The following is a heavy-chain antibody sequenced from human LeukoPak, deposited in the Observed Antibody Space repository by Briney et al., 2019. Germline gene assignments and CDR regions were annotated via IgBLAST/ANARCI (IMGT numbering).Heavy chain of an antibody. Sequence: GESLDISCKGSGYSFTSYWIAWVRQMPGKGLEWMGIIYPHDSHTTCNPSFEGLVTISADKSISTAYRQWSSLRASDSATYYCARSFVAGAGYYYGLDVGGQAAMVTVSS. CDR1: GYSFTSYW. V-gene: IGHV5-51*03. CDR2: IYPHDSHT. D-gene: IGHD6-19*01. CDR3: ARSFVAGAGYYYGLDV. J-gene: IGHJ6*02.